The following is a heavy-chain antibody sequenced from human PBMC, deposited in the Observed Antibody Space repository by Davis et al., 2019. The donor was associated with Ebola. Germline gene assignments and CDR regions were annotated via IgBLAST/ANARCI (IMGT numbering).Heavy chain of an antibody. D-gene: IGHD4-11*01. J-gene: IGHJ6*02. CDR2: VHYSGST. Sequence: MPSETLSLTCTVSGGSITSITYFWGWIRQPPGKGLEWIGSVHYSGSTYYNPSLKSRVTISVDTSKSQFSLRLSSVTAADTAVYYCARENTVTTPHHGMDVWGQGTTVTVSS. V-gene: IGHV4-39*02. CDR3: ARENTVTTPHHGMDV. CDR1: GGSITSITYF.